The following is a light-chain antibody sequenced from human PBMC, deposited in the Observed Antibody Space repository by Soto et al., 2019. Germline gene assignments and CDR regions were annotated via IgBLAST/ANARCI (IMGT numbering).Light chain of an antibody. V-gene: IGKV3-20*01. CDR2: GAS. J-gene: IGKJ4*01. CDR1: QSVSSSY. CDR3: QQYGSAPPDT. Sequence: EIVLTQSPGTLSLSPGERATLSCRASQSVSSSYLAWYQQKPGQAPRLLIYGASSRATGLPDRFSGSGSGTDFTLTISSMEPEDFAVYYCQQYGSAPPDTFGGGTKVEIK.